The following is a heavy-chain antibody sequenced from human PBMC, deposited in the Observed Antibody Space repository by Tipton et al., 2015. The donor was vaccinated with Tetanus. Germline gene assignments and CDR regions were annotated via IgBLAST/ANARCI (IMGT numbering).Heavy chain of an antibody. CDR3: ARLGIRYYGMDV. CDR2: INHSGST. Sequence: LRLSCAVYGGSFSGYYWSWIRQPPGKGLEWIGEINHSGSTNYNPSLKSRVTISVDTSKNQFSLKLSSVTAADMAVYYCARLGIRYYGMDVWGQGTTVTVSS. V-gene: IGHV4-34*01. J-gene: IGHJ6*02. D-gene: IGHD7-27*01. CDR1: GGSFSGYY.